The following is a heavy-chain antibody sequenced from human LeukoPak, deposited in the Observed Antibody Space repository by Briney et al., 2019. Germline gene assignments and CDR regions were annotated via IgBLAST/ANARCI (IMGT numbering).Heavy chain of an antibody. Sequence: GGSLRLSCVASGFTFSSHGMNWVRQAPGKGLEWVSGITSGTRTYYADSVKGRFAISRDNSKNTMYLQMNSLRAEDTAVYYCAKDRGIAVAGKVTDYWGQGTLVTVSS. V-gene: IGHV3-23*01. CDR3: AKDRGIAVAGKVTDY. CDR2: ITSGTRT. D-gene: IGHD6-19*01. J-gene: IGHJ4*02. CDR1: GFTFSSHG.